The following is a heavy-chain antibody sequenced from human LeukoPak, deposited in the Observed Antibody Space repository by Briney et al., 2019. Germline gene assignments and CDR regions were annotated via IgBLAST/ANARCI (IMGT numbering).Heavy chain of an antibody. Sequence: GGSLRLSCAGSGFRFSRHGMHGVRQAAGRGLEGVSGVSPGGGPNYYADFVKGRFTNSRDDSKNTLYLQMKNLRAEDTAVYYCAKDGAWLRFDDWGQGILVTVSS. CDR2: VSPGGGPN. D-gene: IGHD5-12*01. CDR1: GFRFSRHG. J-gene: IGHJ4*02. V-gene: IGHV3-23*01. CDR3: AKDGAWLRFDD.